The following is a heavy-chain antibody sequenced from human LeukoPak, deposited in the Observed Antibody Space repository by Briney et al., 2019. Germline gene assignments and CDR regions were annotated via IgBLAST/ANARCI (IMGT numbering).Heavy chain of an antibody. D-gene: IGHD2-21*02. Sequence: GGPLHLSCEASGSTFSDAWMNGVRQAPGKGLEWGAVISYDGSNKYYADSVKGRFTISRDNSKNTLYLQMNSLRAEDTAVYYCARDTSSLAYCGGDCYIDYWGQGTLVTVSS. J-gene: IGHJ4*02. CDR1: GSTFSDAW. V-gene: IGHV3-30*03. CDR3: ARDTSSLAYCGGDCYIDY. CDR2: ISYDGSNK.